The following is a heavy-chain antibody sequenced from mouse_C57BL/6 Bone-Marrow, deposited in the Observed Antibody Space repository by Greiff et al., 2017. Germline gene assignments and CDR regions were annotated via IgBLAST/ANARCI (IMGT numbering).Heavy chain of an antibody. Sequence: VQLQQSGAELVKPGASVKMSCKASGYTFTTYPIEWMKQNHGKSLEWIGNFHPYNDDTKYNEKFKGKATLTVEKSSSTVYLELSRLTSDESAVYYCAIYDYDEGYFDYWGQGTTLTVSS. CDR2: FHPYNDDT. J-gene: IGHJ2*01. CDR3: AIYDYDEGYFDY. V-gene: IGHV1-47*01. D-gene: IGHD2-4*01. CDR1: GYTFTTYP.